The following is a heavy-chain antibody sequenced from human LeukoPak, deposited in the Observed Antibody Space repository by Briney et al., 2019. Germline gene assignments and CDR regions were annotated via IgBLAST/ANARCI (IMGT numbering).Heavy chain of an antibody. J-gene: IGHJ5*02. CDR3: ARAGYCSSTSCYWFDP. CDR2: IIPSFGSA. V-gene: IGHV1-69*05. D-gene: IGHD2-2*01. Sequence: SVKVSCKASGGTFSSYTISWVRQAPRQGLEWMGGIIPSFGSANYAQKLQGRVTMTTDTSTSTAYMELRSLRSDDTAIYYCARAGYCSSTSCYWFDPWGQGTLVTVSS. CDR1: GGTFSSYT.